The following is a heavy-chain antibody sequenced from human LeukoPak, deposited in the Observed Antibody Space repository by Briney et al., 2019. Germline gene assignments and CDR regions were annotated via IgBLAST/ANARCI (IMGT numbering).Heavy chain of an antibody. Sequence: SETLPLTCAVYGGSFSGYYWSCSRQPPRKGVEWFGEINHSGSTNYNPSLTSRVTISVDTSKNQFSLKLSSVTAADTAVYYCARGLTFGGDRMKGGMDVWGKGTTVTVSS. CDR2: INHSGST. V-gene: IGHV4-34*01. CDR1: GGSFSGYY. J-gene: IGHJ6*04. D-gene: IGHD3-16*01. CDR3: ARGLTFGGDRMKGGMDV.